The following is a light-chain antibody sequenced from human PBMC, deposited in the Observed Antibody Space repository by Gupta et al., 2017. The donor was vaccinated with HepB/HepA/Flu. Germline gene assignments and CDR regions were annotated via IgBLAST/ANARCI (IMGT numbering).Light chain of an antibody. CDR3: QQAYSFPLT. V-gene: IGKV1-12*01. CDR1: QDVVTW. Sequence: DIQMTQSPSSVSASVGDRVTITCRASQDVVTWLAWYQQKPGMAPKLLIYAASNLQTGVPSRLSGSGSGADFTLTISSLQPEDFATYFCQQAYSFPLTFGGGTKVEIK. J-gene: IGKJ4*01. CDR2: AAS.